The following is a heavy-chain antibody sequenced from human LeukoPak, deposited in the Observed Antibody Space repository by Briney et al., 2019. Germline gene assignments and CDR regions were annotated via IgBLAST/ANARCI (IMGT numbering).Heavy chain of an antibody. V-gene: IGHV4-30-4*07. CDR2: ISYSGST. J-gene: IGHJ6*03. D-gene: IGHD5-18*01. Sequence: SETLSLTCAVSGGSISSGGYSWSWIRQPPGKGLEWIGYISYSGSTYYNPSLKSRVTISVDTSKNQFSLKLSSVTAADTAVYYCARLTAYYYMDVWGKGTTVTVSS. CDR3: ARLTAYYYMDV. CDR1: GGSISSGGYS.